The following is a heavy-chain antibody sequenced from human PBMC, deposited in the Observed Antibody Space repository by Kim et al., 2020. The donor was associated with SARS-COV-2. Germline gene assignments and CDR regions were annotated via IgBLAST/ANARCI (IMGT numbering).Heavy chain of an antibody. D-gene: IGHD2-2*01. J-gene: IGHJ3*02. CDR3: ARDRGYCSSTSCYFQAFDI. V-gene: IGHV4-4*07. CDR1: GGSISSYY. CDR2: IYTSGST. Sequence: SETLSLTCTVSGGSISSYYWSWIRQPAGKGLEWIGRIYTSGSTNYNPSLKSRVTMSVDTSKNQFSLKLSSVTAADTAVYYCARDRGYCSSTSCYFQAFDIWGQGTMVTVSS.